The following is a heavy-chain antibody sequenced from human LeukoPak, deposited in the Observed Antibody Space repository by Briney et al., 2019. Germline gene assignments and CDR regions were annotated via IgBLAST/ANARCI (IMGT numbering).Heavy chain of an antibody. V-gene: IGHV4-59*01. CDR2: IYYSGST. CDR3: ARVSFYYGSGSYYSSFDP. D-gene: IGHD3-10*01. Sequence: PSETLSLTCTVSGGPISSYYWSWIRQPPGKGLEWIGYIYYSGSTNHNPSLKSRVTISVDTSKNQFSLKLSSVTAADTAVYYCARVSFYYGSGSYYSSFDPWGQGTLVTVSS. J-gene: IGHJ5*02. CDR1: GGPISSYY.